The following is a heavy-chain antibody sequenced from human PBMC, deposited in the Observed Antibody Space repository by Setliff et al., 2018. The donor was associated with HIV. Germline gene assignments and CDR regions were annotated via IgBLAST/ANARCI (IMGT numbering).Heavy chain of an antibody. D-gene: IGHD3-10*01. Sequence: PGGSLRLSCAASGFTLSSFWMSWVRQAPGKGLEWVANIKQDGSEKYYADSVKGRFTISRDNSKNTLYLQMNSLRAEDTAVYYCAKDQYYYGSGSYMIETENAFDIWGQGTMVTVSS. CDR1: GFTLSSFW. CDR2: IKQDGSEK. J-gene: IGHJ3*02. CDR3: AKDQYYYGSGSYMIETENAFDI. V-gene: IGHV3-7*03.